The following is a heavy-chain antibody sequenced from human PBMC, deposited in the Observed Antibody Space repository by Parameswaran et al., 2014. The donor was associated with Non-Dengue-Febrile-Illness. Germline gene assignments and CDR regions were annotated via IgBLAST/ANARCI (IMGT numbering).Heavy chain of an antibody. CDR3: ARHAYDFWSGYYDY. CDR2: IYYSGST. V-gene: IGHV4-39*01. Sequence: RQPPGKGLEWIGSIYYSGSTYYNPSLKSQVTISVDTSKNQFSLKLSSVTAADTAVYYCARHAYDFWSGYYDYWGQGTLVTVSS. D-gene: IGHD3-3*01. J-gene: IGHJ4*02.